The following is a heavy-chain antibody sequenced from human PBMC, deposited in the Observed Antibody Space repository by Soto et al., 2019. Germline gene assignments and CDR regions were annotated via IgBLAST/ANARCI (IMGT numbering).Heavy chain of an antibody. CDR3: ARHHFIRAFDI. V-gene: IGHV4-39*01. CDR2: TYYSGST. CDR1: GGSISSSSYY. Sequence: SETLSLTCTVSGGSISSSSYYWGWIRQPPGKGLEWIGSTYYSGSTYYNPSLKSRVTISVDTSKNQFSLKLSSVTAADTAVYYCARHHFIRAFDIWGQGTMVTVSS. D-gene: IGHD3-10*01. J-gene: IGHJ3*02.